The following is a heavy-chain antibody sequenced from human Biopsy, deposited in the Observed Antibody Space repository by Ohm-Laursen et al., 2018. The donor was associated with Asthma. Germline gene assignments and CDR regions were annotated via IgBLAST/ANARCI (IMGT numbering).Heavy chain of an antibody. D-gene: IGHD1-26*01. CDR3: ARDRGGTYGRTFES. Sequence: GTLSLTCTVSGGSISTCYWTWIRHPPGKGLEWVAYLYNSGTTNYNPSLKSRVTISVDTSKNQVSLNVRSVTAADTAVYYCARDRGGTYGRTFESWGQGTLVTVSS. CDR2: LYNSGTT. CDR1: GGSISTCY. J-gene: IGHJ4*02. V-gene: IGHV4-59*01.